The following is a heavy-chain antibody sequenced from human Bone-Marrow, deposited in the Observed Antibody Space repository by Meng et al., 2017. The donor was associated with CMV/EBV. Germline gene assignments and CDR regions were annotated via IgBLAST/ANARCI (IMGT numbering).Heavy chain of an antibody. J-gene: IGHJ4*02. CDR2: ISSSSSTI. Sequence: GESLKISCAASGFTFSSYAMSWVRQAPGKGLEWVSYISSSSSTIYYADSVKGRFAISRDNAKNSLYLQMNSLRAEDTAVYYCARDGLGDFEDYWGQGTLVTVSS. D-gene: IGHD3-16*01. CDR1: GFTFSSYA. CDR3: ARDGLGDFEDY. V-gene: IGHV3-48*04.